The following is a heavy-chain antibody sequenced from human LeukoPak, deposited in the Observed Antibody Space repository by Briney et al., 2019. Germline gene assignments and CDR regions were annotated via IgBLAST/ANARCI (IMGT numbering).Heavy chain of an antibody. J-gene: IGHJ4*02. CDR2: IYSSGST. CDR1: GFTVSSNH. CDR3: ARYIYGYADY. V-gene: IGHV3-53*01. D-gene: IGHD5-18*01. Sequence: PSGSLRLSCAASGFTVSSNHMSWVRQAPGKGLEWVSVIYSSGSTYYADSVKGRFTISRDNSKNTLYLQLNSLRAEDTAVYYCARYIYGYADYWGQGTLVTVSS.